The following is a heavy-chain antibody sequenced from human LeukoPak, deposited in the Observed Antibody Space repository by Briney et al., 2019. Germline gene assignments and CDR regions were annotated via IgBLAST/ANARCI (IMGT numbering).Heavy chain of an antibody. Sequence: PGGSLRLSCVASGFTVSSNYMSWVRQAPGKGLEWVSVIYSGGRTYHADSVKGRFTISRDNSKNTLYLQMNSLRAEDTAVYYCVGSSVFDYWGQGTLVTVSS. D-gene: IGHD3-10*01. J-gene: IGHJ4*02. CDR1: GFTVSSNY. CDR2: IYSGGRT. CDR3: VGSSVFDY. V-gene: IGHV3-53*01.